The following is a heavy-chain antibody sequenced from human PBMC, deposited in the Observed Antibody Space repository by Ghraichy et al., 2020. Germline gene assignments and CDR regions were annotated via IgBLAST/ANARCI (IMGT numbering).Heavy chain of an antibody. V-gene: IGHV3-15*01. CDR1: GFTFSNAW. Sequence: GESLNISCAASGFTFSNAWMSWVRQAPGKGLEWVGRIKSKTDGGTTDYAAPVKGRFTISRDDSKNTLYLQMNSLKTEDTAVYYCTTVEWELPRWGGVVDYWGQGTLVTVSS. D-gene: IGHD1-26*01. J-gene: IGHJ4*02. CDR2: IKSKTDGGTT. CDR3: TTVEWELPRWGGVVDY.